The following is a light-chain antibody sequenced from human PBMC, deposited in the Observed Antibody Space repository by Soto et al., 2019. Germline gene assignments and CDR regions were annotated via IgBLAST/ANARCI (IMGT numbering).Light chain of an antibody. V-gene: IGKV3-20*01. J-gene: IGKJ4*02. CDR3: EQYGSSPRT. Sequence: EIVLRKSPGTLSLSPEERATLSCRASQSVSSNYFAWYQQKPGQAPRLLIYGVSSRATGIPDRFSGSGSGTDFTLTISRLEPEDFAVFYCEQYGSSPRTFGGGTKVDIK. CDR1: QSVSSNY. CDR2: GVS.